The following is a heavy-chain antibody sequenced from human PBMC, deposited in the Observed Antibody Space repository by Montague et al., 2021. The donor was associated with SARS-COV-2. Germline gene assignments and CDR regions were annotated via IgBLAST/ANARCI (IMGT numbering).Heavy chain of an antibody. D-gene: IGHD2-21*02. CDR2: GYFSGST. Sequence: SETLSLTCTVSGGSISSCYWSWIRKPQGQGLERIWYGYFSGSTNYNPSLKRRVTISVDTSKNQYSLTLSSVTAADTAVYYCACHSTVGGVRPWGQGPLVTGSTIPVNTSLSPFLPYVTAVAAAVDAWYYCGSQHPVGDLRLWGRGALVTVSS. CDR3: ACHSTVGGVRPWGQGPLVTGSTIPVNTSLSPFLPYVTAVAAAVDAWYYCGSQHPVGDLRL. V-gene: IGHV4-59*08. CDR1: GGSISSCY. J-gene: IGHJ4*02.